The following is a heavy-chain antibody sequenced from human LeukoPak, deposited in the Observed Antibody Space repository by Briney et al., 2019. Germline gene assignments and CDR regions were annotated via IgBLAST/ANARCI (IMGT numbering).Heavy chain of an antibody. J-gene: IGHJ6*02. CDR1: GYTFISYD. Sequence: GASVKVSCKASGYTFISYDINWVRQATGQGLEWMGWMNPNSGNTGYAQKFQGRVTMTRNTSISTAYMELSSLRSEDTAVYYCARGFFNDFWSGYLQTYYYGMDVWGQGTTVTVSS. CDR3: ARGFFNDFWSGYLQTYYYGMDV. D-gene: IGHD3-3*01. CDR2: MNPNSGNT. V-gene: IGHV1-8*01.